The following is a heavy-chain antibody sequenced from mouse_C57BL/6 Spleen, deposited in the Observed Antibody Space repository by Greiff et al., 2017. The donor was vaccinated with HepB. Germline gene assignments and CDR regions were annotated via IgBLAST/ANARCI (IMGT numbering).Heavy chain of an antibody. J-gene: IGHJ4*01. V-gene: IGHV1-64*01. CDR2: IHPNSGSQ. CDR1: GYTFTSYW. D-gene: IGHD1-1*01. Sequence: VQLQPPGPELVKPGASVKLSCKASGYTFTSYWMPWVKQRPGPGLEWIGMIHPNSGSQNYNEKFKSKATLTVDKSSSTAYMQLSSLTSKDSAVYYCARSNYYGSSYAMGYWGQVTSVTVSS. CDR3: ARSNYYGSSYAMGY.